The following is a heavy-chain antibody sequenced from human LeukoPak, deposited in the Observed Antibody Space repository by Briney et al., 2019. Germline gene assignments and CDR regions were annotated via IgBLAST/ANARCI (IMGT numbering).Heavy chain of an antibody. CDR2: ISGSGGST. J-gene: IGHJ5*02. CDR1: GFTFSSYA. CDR3: ARDNPVWWLRGWFDP. V-gene: IGHV3-23*01. Sequence: PGGSLRLSCAASGFTFSSYAMSWVRQAPGKGLEWVSAISGSGGSTYYADSVKGRFTISRDNAKDSLYLQMNSLRAEDTAVYYCARDNPVWWLRGWFDPWGQGTLVTVSS. D-gene: IGHD5-12*01.